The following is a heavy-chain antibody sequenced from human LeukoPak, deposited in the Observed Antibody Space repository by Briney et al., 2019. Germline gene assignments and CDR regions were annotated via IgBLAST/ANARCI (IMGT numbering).Heavy chain of an antibody. CDR1: GGSISNYY. D-gene: IGHD6-19*01. V-gene: IGHV4-59*01. CDR3: ASHGSGWSCDY. CDR2: IYNSGST. Sequence: PSETLSLTCKVSGGSISNYYWSWFRQPPGKGLEWIGYIYNSGSTTYNPSLKSRVTISVDTSKDQFSLKLTSVTATDTAVYYCASHGSGWSCDYWGQGALVTVSS. J-gene: IGHJ4*02.